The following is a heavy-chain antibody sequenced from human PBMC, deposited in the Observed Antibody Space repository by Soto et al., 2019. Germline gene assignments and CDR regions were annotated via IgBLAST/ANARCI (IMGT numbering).Heavy chain of an antibody. CDR1: GGTFSSYA. CDR2: IIPIFGTA. D-gene: IGHD5-18*01. V-gene: IGHV1-69*01. Sequence: QVQLVQSGAEVKKPGSSVKASCKASGGTFSSYAISWVRQAPGQGLEWMGGIIPIFGTANYAQKFQGRVTITADESTSTAYMELSSLRSEDTAVYYCAGIVDTAMVYYFDYWGQGTLVTVSS. CDR3: AGIVDTAMVYYFDY. J-gene: IGHJ4*02.